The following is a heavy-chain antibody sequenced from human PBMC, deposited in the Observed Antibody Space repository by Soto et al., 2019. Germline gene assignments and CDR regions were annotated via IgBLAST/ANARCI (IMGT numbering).Heavy chain of an antibody. CDR2: IWYDGSNK. D-gene: IGHD2-2*01. V-gene: IGHV3-33*01. CDR1: GFTFSSYG. Sequence: GGSLRLSCAASGFTFSSYGMHWVRQAPGKGLEWVAVIWYDGSNKYYADSVKGRFTISRDNSKNTLYLQMNSLRAEDTAVYYCARDWVVVPAAIYDYWGQGTLVTVSS. J-gene: IGHJ4*02. CDR3: ARDWVVVPAAIYDY.